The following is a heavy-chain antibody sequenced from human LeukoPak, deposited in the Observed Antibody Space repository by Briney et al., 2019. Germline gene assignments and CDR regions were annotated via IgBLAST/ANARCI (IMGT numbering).Heavy chain of an antibody. CDR1: GYTFTSYG. CDR3: ARGSDENYWGYCSSTSCYYFDY. J-gene: IGHJ4*02. CDR2: LSAYNGNT. D-gene: IGHD2-2*01. V-gene: IGHV1-18*01. Sequence: ASVKVSCKASGYTFTSYGISWVRQAPGQELEWMGWLSAYNGNTNYAQKLQGRVTMTTDTSTSTAYMELRSLRSDDTAVYSCARGSDENYWGYCSSTSCYYFDYWGQGTLVTVSS.